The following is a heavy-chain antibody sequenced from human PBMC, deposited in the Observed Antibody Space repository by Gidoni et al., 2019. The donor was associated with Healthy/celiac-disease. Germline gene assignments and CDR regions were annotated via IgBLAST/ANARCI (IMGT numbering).Heavy chain of an antibody. J-gene: IGHJ5*02. D-gene: IGHD3-3*01. CDR1: GFPFRSYA. CDR2: ISYDGSNK. V-gene: IGHV3-30-3*01. Sequence: QVQLVESGGGVVQPGRSLRLSCAASGFPFRSYAMHWFRQAPGKGLEWVAVISYDGSNKYYADSVKGRFTISRDNSKNTLYLQMNSLRAEDTAVYYCARDQGTYYDFWSGYRYNWFDPWGQGTLVTVSS. CDR3: ARDQGTYYDFWSGYRYNWFDP.